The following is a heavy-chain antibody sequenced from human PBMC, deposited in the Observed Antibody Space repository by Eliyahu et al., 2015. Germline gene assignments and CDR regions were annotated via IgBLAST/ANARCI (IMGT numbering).Heavy chain of an antibody. J-gene: IGHJ4*02. CDR3: ARDSSGWYGAIDY. D-gene: IGHD6-19*01. CDR1: GASINTYY. V-gene: IGHV4-59*01. Sequence: QVQLQESGPGLVKPSETLSLTCTVSGASINTYYWXWIRQPPGKGLXWMGXIYYSGSTNYNPSLKSRATISVDTSKNQFSLKLSSVTAADTAVYYCARDSSGWYGAIDYWGQGTLVTVSS. CDR2: IYYSGST.